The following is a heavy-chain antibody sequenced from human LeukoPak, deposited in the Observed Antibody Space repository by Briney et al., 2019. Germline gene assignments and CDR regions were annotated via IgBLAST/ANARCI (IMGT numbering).Heavy chain of an antibody. CDR1: GGSISSGGYY. J-gene: IGHJ5*02. V-gene: IGHV4-31*03. D-gene: IGHD2-2*01. Sequence: SETLSLTCTVSGGSISSGGYYWSWIRQHPGKGLEWIGYIYYSGSTYYNPSLKSRVTISVDTSKNQFSLKLSSVTAADTAVYYCARVLGYCSSTSCYSPRRWFDPWGQGTLVTVSS. CDR2: IYYSGST. CDR3: ARVLGYCSSTSCYSPRRWFDP.